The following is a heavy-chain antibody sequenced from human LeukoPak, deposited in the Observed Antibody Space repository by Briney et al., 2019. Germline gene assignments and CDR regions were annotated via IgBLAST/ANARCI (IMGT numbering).Heavy chain of an antibody. V-gene: IGHV1-46*01. J-gene: IGHJ5*02. Sequence: ASVKVSSKASGYTFTSYYMHWVRQAPGQGLEWMAIINPSGGSTSYAQKFQDRVTMTRDTSTSTVYMELSSLRSEDTAVYYCARSPPELDYGDYVYDPWGQGTLVTVSS. CDR1: GYTFTSYY. CDR3: ARSPPELDYGDYVYDP. CDR2: INPSGGST. D-gene: IGHD4-17*01.